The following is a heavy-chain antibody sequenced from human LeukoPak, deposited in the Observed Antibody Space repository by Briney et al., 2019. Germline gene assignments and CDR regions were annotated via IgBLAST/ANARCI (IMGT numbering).Heavy chain of an antibody. CDR3: AKGTTRNEGVDY. J-gene: IGHJ4*02. V-gene: IGHV3-23*01. D-gene: IGHD1-1*01. CDR1: GFTFFSYA. CDR2: ISGSGGST. Sequence: PGGSLRLSCAAPGFTFFSYAMGSVRQAPGKGLEWVSAISGSGGSTYYADSVKGRFTISRDNSKNTLYLQMTSLRAVDTAAQYSAKGTTRNEGVDYWGQGTLVTVSS.